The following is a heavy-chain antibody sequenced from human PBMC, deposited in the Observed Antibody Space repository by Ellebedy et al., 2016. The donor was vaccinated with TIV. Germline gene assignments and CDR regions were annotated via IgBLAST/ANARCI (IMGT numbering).Heavy chain of an antibody. CDR1: GGSFSGYY. D-gene: IGHD4-17*01. J-gene: IGHJ4*02. CDR2: INHSGST. CDR3: ANGVGPEGKIDY. Sequence: SETLSLXCAVYGGSFSGYYWSWIRQPPGKGLEWIGEINHSGSTNYNPSLKSRVTISVDTSKNQFSLKLSSVTAADTAVYYCANGVGPEGKIDYWGQGTLVTVSS. V-gene: IGHV4-34*01.